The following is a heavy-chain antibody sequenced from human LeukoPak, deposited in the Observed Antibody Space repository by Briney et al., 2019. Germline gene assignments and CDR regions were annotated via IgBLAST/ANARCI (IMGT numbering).Heavy chain of an antibody. CDR2: LFHSGST. CDR3: ARVGASYTFDY. D-gene: IGHD3-16*01. J-gene: IGHJ4*02. Sequence: SETLPLTCSVSGAFISSYYWSWIRQPPGKGLEWIGYLFHSGSTNYHPSLKSRVTISVDTSKNQSSLKLNSVTAADTAVYYCARVGASYTFDYWGQGTLVTVSS. CDR1: GAFISSYY. V-gene: IGHV4-59*01.